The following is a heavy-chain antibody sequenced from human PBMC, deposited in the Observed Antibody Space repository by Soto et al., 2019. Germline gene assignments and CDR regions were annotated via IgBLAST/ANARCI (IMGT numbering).Heavy chain of an antibody. CDR1: GFTFSSYS. Sequence: PGGSLRLSCAASGFTFSSYSMNCVRQAPGKGLEWFSYISSSSSTIYYADSEKGRFTISRDNAKNSLYLQMNSLRDEDTAVYYCARGVATIDEIGYYYYYYGMDVWGQGTTVTVSS. CDR2: ISSSSSTI. CDR3: ARGVATIDEIGYYYYYYGMDV. J-gene: IGHJ6*02. V-gene: IGHV3-48*02. D-gene: IGHD5-12*01.